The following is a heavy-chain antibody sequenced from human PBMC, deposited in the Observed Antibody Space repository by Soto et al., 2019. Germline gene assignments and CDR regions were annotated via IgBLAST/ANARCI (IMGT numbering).Heavy chain of an antibody. D-gene: IGHD3-3*01. CDR1: GGSISSYY. V-gene: IGHV4-59*01. Sequence: SETLSLTCTVSGGSISSYYWSWIRQPPGKGLEWIGYIYYSGSTNYNPSLKSRVTISVDTSKNQFSLKLSSVTAADTAVYYCARDLLAPGYFDYWGQGTLVTVSS. CDR2: IYYSGST. J-gene: IGHJ4*02. CDR3: ARDLLAPGYFDY.